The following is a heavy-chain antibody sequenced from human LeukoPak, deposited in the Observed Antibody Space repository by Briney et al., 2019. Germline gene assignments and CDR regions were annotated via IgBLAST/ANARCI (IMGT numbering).Heavy chain of an antibody. D-gene: IGHD4-23*01. J-gene: IGHJ5*02. CDR2: ISAYNGNT. V-gene: IGHV1-18*01. CDR1: GYTFTNYG. CDR3: ARMPPDGVRWSWGWFDP. Sequence: ASVKVSCKASGYTFTNYGISWVRQAPGQGLEWMGWISAYNGNTNYAQGLQGRVTMTTDTSTSTAYMELRSLRSDDTAVYYCARMPPDGVRWSWGWFDPWGQGTLVTVSS.